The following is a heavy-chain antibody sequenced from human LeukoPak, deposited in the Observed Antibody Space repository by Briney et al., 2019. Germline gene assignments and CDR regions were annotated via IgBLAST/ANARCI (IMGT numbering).Heavy chain of an antibody. CDR2: IWYDGSNK. V-gene: IGHV3-33*06. J-gene: IGHJ4*02. CDR1: GFTFSSYG. D-gene: IGHD2-2*01. Sequence: GRSLRLSCAASGFTFSSYGMHWVRQAPGKGLEWVAVIWYDGSNKYYADSVKGRFTISRDNSKNTLYLQMNSLRAEDTAVYYCANHLACGSTSCPPFDYWGQGTLVTVSS. CDR3: ANHLACGSTSCPPFDY.